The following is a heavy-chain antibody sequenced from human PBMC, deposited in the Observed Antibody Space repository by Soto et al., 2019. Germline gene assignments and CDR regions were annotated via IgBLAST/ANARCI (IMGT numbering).Heavy chain of an antibody. J-gene: IGHJ4*02. CDR1: GLTFRGYW. Sequence: PGESLKISCAASGLTFRGYWMHWVRQAPGKGLVWVSRINTDGSVAMYVDSVKGRFTISRDNAKNTVYLQMDSLRVEDTAVYYCARDNIVGSYFFDLWGQGVLVTVSS. V-gene: IGHV3-74*03. D-gene: IGHD1-26*01. CDR2: INTDGSVA. CDR3: ARDNIVGSYFFDL.